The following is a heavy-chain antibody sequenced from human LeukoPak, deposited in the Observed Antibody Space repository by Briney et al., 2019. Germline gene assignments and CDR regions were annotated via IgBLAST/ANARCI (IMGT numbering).Heavy chain of an antibody. CDR1: GGSISSSDYY. D-gene: IGHD1-26*01. J-gene: IGHJ4*02. V-gene: IGHV4-39*07. Sequence: SETLSLTCTVSGGSISSSDYYWGWIRQPPGKGLEWIGSIYYSGSTYYNPSLKSRVTISVDTSKNQFSLKLSSVTAADTAVYYCAREGSGSYCDYWGQGTLVTVSS. CDR3: AREGSGSYCDY. CDR2: IYYSGST.